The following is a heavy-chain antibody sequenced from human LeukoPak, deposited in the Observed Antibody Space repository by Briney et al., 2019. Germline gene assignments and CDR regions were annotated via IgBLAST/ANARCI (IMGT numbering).Heavy chain of an antibody. CDR3: AREPSEYQLLMGPNWFDP. CDR1: GYTFTGYY. CDR2: INPNSGGT. V-gene: IGHV1-2*02. J-gene: IGHJ5*02. Sequence: ASVKVSCKASGYTFTGYYMHWVRQAPGQGLEWMGWINPNSGGTNYAQKFQGRVTMTRGTSISTAYMELSRLRSDDTAVYYCAREPSEYQLLMGPNWFDPWGQGTLVTVSS. D-gene: IGHD2-2*01.